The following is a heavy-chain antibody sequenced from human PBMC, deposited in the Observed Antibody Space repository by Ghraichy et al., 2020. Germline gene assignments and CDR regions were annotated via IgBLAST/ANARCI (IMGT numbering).Heavy chain of an antibody. Sequence: SVKVSCKASGGTFSSYAISWVRQAPGQGLEWMGGIIPIFGTANYAQKFQGRVTITADKSTSTAYMELSSLRSEDTAVYYCARDLAVAGIPFDYWGQGTLVTVSS. CDR3: ARDLAVAGIPFDY. D-gene: IGHD6-19*01. J-gene: IGHJ4*02. CDR1: GGTFSSYA. V-gene: IGHV1-69*06. CDR2: IIPIFGTA.